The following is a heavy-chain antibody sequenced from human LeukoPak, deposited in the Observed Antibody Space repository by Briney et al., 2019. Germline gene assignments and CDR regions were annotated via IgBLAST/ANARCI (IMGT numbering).Heavy chain of an antibody. D-gene: IGHD5-24*01. CDR3: ARANGYNRPFDY. CDR2: IYYSGST. CDR1: GGSISSYY. J-gene: IGHJ4*02. V-gene: IGHV4-59*08. Sequence: SETLSLTCTVSGGSISSYYWSWIRQPPGKGLEWIGYIYYSGSTNYNPSLKSRVTISVDTSKNQFSLKLSSVTAADTAVYYCARANGYNRPFDYWGQGTLVTVSS.